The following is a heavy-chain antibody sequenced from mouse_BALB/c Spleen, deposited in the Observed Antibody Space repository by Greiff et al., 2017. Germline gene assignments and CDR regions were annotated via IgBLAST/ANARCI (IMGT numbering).Heavy chain of an antibody. J-gene: IGHJ1*01. CDR2: INPYNGDT. CDR3: GRKDGYYGSSYGYFDV. V-gene: IGHV1-37*01. Sequence: VQLQQSGPELVKPGASVKISCKASGYSFTGYFMNWVKQSHGKSLEWIGRINPYNGDTFYNQKFKGKATLTVDKSSSTADMELLSLTSEDSAVFYWGRKDGYYGSSYGYFDVWGAGTTVTVSS. CDR1: GYSFTGYF. D-gene: IGHD1-1*01.